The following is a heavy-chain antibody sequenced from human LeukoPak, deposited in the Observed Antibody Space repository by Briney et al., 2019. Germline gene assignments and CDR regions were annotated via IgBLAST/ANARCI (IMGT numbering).Heavy chain of an antibody. CDR3: ARRIVGATIDY. J-gene: IGHJ4*02. D-gene: IGHD1-26*01. V-gene: IGHV3-30*04. Sequence: PGGSLRLSCAASGFTFSSYAMHWVRQAPGKGLEWVAVISYDGSNKKYADSVKGRFTISRDNSKNTLYLQMNSLRAEDTAVYYCARRIVGATIDYWGQGTLVTVSS. CDR2: ISYDGSNK. CDR1: GFTFSSYA.